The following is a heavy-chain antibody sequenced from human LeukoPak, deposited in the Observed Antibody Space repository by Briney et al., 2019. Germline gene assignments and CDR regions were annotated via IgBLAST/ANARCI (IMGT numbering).Heavy chain of an antibody. CDR3: AREGPRGVIIDY. CDR2: ISGSGGST. CDR1: GFNFNTYT. Sequence: PGGSLRLSCAASGFNFNTYTMNWVRQAPGKGLEWVSAISGSGGSTYYADSVKGRFTISRDNSKNTLYLQMNSLRAEDTAVYYCAREGPRGVIIDYWGQGTLVTVSS. V-gene: IGHV3-23*01. J-gene: IGHJ4*02. D-gene: IGHD3-10*01.